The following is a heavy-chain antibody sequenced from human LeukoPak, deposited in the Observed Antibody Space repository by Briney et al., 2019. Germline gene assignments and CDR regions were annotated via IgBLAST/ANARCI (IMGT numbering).Heavy chain of an antibody. CDR2: IYSGGST. CDR3: ARPGPDAFDI. V-gene: IGHV3-66*04. J-gene: IGHJ3*02. CDR1: GFTFSDYS. Sequence: GGSLRLSCAASGFTFSDYSMNWVRQAPGKGLEWVSVIYSGGSTYYADSVKGRFTFSRDNSKNTLYLQMNSLRAEDTAVYYCARPGPDAFDIWGQGTMVTVSS.